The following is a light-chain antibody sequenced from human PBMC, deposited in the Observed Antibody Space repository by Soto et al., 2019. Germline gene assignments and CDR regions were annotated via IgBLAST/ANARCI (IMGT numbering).Light chain of an antibody. V-gene: IGLV2-14*03. J-gene: IGLJ2*01. CDR3: SSYGATSTL. Sequence: QSVLTQPASVSGSPGQSITVPCTGSSSDIGLYTFVSWYQQHPGKAPKLLIYDVSYRPSGISDRFSGSKSGNTASLTISGLQPEDEADYYCSSYGATSTLLGGGTKDTVL. CDR1: SSDIGLYTF. CDR2: DVS.